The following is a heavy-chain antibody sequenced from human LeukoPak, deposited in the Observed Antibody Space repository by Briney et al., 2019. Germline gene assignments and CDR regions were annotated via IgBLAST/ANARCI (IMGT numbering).Heavy chain of an antibody. D-gene: IGHD1-1*01. Sequence: PGGSLRLSCAASGFTFSSYEINWVRQAPGKGLEWVSYISSSGSTIKYADSVKGRFTISRGNAKNSLYLQMNSLRVEDTAVYYCARCTTGRTFGSLREIKRSREIDYWGQGTLVTVSS. J-gene: IGHJ4*02. V-gene: IGHV3-48*03. CDR2: ISSSGSTI. CDR1: GFTFSSYE. CDR3: ARCTTGRTFGSLREIKRSREIDY.